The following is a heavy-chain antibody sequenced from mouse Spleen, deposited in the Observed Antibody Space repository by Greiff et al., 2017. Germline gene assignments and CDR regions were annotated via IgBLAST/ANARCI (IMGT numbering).Heavy chain of an antibody. V-gene: IGHV1-75*01. Sequence: QVQLKQSGPELVKPGASVKLSCKASGYTFTDFYINWVKQRPGQGLEWIGWIFPGSGSTYYNEKFKGQATLTVDKSSSTAYLLLSSLTSEDSAVYFCARGEGCDGAWFAYWGQGTLVTGSA. D-gene: IGHD2-3*01. CDR1: GYTFTDFY. CDR3: ARGEGCDGAWFAY. CDR2: IFPGSGST. J-gene: IGHJ3*01.